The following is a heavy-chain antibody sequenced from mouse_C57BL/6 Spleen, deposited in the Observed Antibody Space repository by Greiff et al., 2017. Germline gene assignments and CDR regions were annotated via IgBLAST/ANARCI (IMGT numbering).Heavy chain of an antibody. V-gene: IGHV14-4*01. CDR1: GFNITDYY. CDR3: TTANYNNYLDY. J-gene: IGHJ2*01. D-gene: IGHD1-3*01. CDR2: IYPENGDT. Sequence: EVQLQQSGAELVRPGASVKLSCTASGFNITDYYMHWVKQRPEQGLEWIGWIYPENGDTEYASKFQGKATLTADPSSNTAYLQLSSLASEDTAVYYCTTANYNNYLDYGGQGTTLTVSS.